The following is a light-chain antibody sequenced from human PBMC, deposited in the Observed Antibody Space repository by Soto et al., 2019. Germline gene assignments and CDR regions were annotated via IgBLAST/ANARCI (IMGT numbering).Light chain of an antibody. CDR2: EVT. CDR1: SSDVGGYNA. J-gene: IGLJ1*01. Sequence: ALTQPASVSGSPGQTITISCTGTSSDVGGYNAVSWYQHRPGKAPKLIIYEVTHRPAGISDRFSASKSGNTASLTISGLQAEDEGDYYCNSFRVNRLYVFGTGTKVTVL. V-gene: IGLV2-14*01. CDR3: NSFRVNRLYV.